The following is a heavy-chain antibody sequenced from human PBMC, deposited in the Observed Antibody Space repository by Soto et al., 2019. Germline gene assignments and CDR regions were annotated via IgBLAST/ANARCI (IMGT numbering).Heavy chain of an antibody. V-gene: IGHV1-2*02. D-gene: IGHD5-12*01. CDR1: GYIFTGYY. Sequence: QGQLLQSEAEVKKPGASVRVSCKASGYIFTGYYMHWVGQAPGQGLEWMGWMNPSSGGTSYALRCRGRVDVTRDTATTTAFMELTVLRTDDTCVYYCATDLGGYRSWGQGTLVTASS. J-gene: IGHJ4*02. CDR2: MNPSSGGT. CDR3: ATDLGGYRS.